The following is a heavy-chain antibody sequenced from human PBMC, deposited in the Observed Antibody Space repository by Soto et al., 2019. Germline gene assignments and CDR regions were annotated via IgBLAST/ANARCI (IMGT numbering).Heavy chain of an antibody. D-gene: IGHD1-1*01. J-gene: IGHJ6*02. CDR3: ARLRLGTYYYYGMDV. CDR2: IIPISGTA. V-gene: IGHV1-69*13. CDR1: GGTFSSYA. Sequence: SVKVSCKASGGTFSSYAISWVRQAPGQGLEWMGGIIPISGTANYAQKFQGRVTITADESTSTAYMELSSLRSEDTAVYYCARLRLGTYYYYGMDVWGQGTTVTVSS.